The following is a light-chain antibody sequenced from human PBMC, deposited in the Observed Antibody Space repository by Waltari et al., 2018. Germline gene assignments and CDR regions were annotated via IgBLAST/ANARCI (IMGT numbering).Light chain of an antibody. CDR2: GVS. CDR3: LQYNKLPYT. V-gene: IGKV1-33*01. CDR1: QDVKNF. J-gene: IGKJ2*01. Sequence: DIQMTQSPASLSASVTDRVTITCQASQDVKNFLHWYRLKPGRAPARLISGVSNFETGVPLRFSGSGAGTDFTLTISSLQHDDFGTYCCLQYNKLPYTFGQGTKVEIK.